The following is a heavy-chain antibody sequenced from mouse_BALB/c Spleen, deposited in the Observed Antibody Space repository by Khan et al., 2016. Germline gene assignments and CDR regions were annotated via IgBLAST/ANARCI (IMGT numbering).Heavy chain of an antibody. Sequence: QVQLKESGPGLVAPSQSLSITCSVSGFSLTSYGVHWVRQPPGKGLEWLGVIWAGGSTNYNSALMSRLSISKDNSNSQVFLKMTSLQTDDTALYYCARDSSGYAMDYWGQGTSVTVSS. V-gene: IGHV2-9*02. CDR2: IWAGGST. CDR3: ARDSSGYAMDY. J-gene: IGHJ4*01. CDR1: GFSLTSYG. D-gene: IGHD3-1*01.